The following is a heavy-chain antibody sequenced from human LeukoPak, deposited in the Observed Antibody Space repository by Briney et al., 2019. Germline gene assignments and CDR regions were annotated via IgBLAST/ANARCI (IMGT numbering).Heavy chain of an antibody. V-gene: IGHV3-7*01. D-gene: IGHD5-24*01. CDR1: GFTFSSYE. J-gene: IGHJ4*02. CDR3: ARGRDGYYE. CDR2: IKQDGSEK. Sequence: GGSLRLSCAASGFTFSSYEMNWVRQAPGKGLEWVANIKQDGSEKYYVDSVKGRFTISRDNAKNSLYLQMNSLRAEDTAVYYCARGRDGYYEWGQGTLVTVSS.